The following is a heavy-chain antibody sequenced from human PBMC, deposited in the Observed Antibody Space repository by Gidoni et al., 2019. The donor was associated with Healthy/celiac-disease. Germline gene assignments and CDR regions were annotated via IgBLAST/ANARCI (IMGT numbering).Heavy chain of an antibody. Sequence: EVQLLESGGGLVQPGGSLRLSCAASGFTFSSYAMSWVRQAPGKGLEWVSAISGSGGSTYYADSGKGRFTISRDNSKNTLYLQMNSLRAEDTAVYYCAKDRVGDKGPPDWGQGTLVTVSS. J-gene: IGHJ4*02. D-gene: IGHD1-26*01. V-gene: IGHV3-23*01. CDR3: AKDRVGDKGPPD. CDR1: GFTFSSYA. CDR2: ISGSGGST.